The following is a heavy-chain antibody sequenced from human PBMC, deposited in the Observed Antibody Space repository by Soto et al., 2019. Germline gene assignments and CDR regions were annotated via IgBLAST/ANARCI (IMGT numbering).Heavy chain of an antibody. CDR3: AREAPYSSPYGMDV. CDR1: GYTFTSYD. J-gene: IGHJ6*02. CDR2: MNPNSGNT. Sequence: ASVKVSCKASGYTFTSYDINWVRQATGQGLEWMGWMNPNSGNTGYAQKFQGRVTMTRNTSISTAYMELSSLRSEDTAVYYCAREAPYSSPYGMDVWGQGTTVTVSS. V-gene: IGHV1-8*01. D-gene: IGHD6-13*01.